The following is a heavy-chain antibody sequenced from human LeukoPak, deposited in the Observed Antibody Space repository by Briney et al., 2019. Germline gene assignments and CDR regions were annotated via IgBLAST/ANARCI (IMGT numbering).Heavy chain of an antibody. V-gene: IGHV3-23*01. Sequence: GGSLRLSCAASGFTFSNYAMSWVRQTPGKGLEWVSALSGSGDSTYYADSVRGQFTISRDNSNNTLYLQMNSLRAEDTAVYYCAKRSGYCTNGVCYNDFDYWGQGTLVTVSS. D-gene: IGHD2-8*01. CDR1: GFTFSNYA. CDR3: AKRSGYCTNGVCYNDFDY. CDR2: LSGSGDST. J-gene: IGHJ4*02.